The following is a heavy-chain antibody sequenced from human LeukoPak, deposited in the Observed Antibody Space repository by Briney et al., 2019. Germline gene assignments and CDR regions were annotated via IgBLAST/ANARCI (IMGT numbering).Heavy chain of an antibody. CDR3: ARGGPVPLVIPA. CDR2: ISSSSSYI. CDR1: GFTFSSYE. J-gene: IGHJ5*02. D-gene: IGHD3-9*01. Sequence: GGSLRLSCAASGFTFSSYEMNWVRQAPGKGLEWVSYISSSSSYIYYADSVKGRFTISRDNAKNSLYLQMNSLRAEDTAVYYCARGGPVPLVIPAWGQGTLVTVSS. V-gene: IGHV3-21*05.